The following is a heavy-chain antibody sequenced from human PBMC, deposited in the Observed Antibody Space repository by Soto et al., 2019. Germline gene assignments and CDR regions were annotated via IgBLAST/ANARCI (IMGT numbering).Heavy chain of an antibody. CDR2: IYYSGST. Sequence: SETLCLTCTVSGGSISSYYWSWIRQPPGKGLEWIGYIYYSGSTNYNPSLKSRVTISVDTSKNQFSLKLSSVTAADTAVYYCARDRVGDLDYWGQGTLVTVSS. CDR1: GGSISSYY. CDR3: ARDRVGDLDY. D-gene: IGHD4-17*01. V-gene: IGHV4-59*01. J-gene: IGHJ4*02.